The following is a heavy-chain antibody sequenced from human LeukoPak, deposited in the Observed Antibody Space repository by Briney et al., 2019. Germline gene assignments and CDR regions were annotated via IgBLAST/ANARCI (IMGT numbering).Heavy chain of an antibody. D-gene: IGHD3-10*01. CDR3: ARDGVPHRAYNWFDP. J-gene: IGHJ5*02. Sequence: GGSLRLSCAASGFTFSSYSMNWVRQAPGKGLEWVSYISSSSSTIYYADSVKGRFTISRDNAKNSLYLQMNSLRAEDTAVYYCARDGVPHRAYNWFDPWGQGTLVTVSS. CDR2: ISSSSSTI. V-gene: IGHV3-48*01. CDR1: GFTFSSYS.